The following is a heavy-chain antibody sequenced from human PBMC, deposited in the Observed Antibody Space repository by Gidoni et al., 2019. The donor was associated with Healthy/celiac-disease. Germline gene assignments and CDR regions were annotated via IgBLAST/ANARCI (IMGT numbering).Heavy chain of an antibody. CDR2: ISGDGGST. CDR3: AKVQTNYDILTGYYDY. V-gene: IGHV3-43*02. J-gene: IGHJ4*02. D-gene: IGHD3-9*01. Sequence: EVQLVESGGGVVQPGGSLRLSCAASGFTFADYAMHWVRQAPGKGLEWVSLISGDGGSTYYADSVKGRFTISRDNSKNSLYLQMNSLRTEDTALYYCAKVQTNYDILTGYYDYWGQGTLVTVSS. CDR1: GFTFADYA.